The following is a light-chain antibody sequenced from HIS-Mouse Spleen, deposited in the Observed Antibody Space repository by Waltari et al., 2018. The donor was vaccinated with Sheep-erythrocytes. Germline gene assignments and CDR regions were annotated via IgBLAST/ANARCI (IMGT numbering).Light chain of an antibody. CDR2: DAS. CDR3: QQYDNLLT. Sequence: DIQMTQSPSSLSASVGDRVTITCQASQDISNYLNWYQQKPGKAPKLLLYDASKLETGVPSRFSGSGSGTDFTFTISSLQPEDIATYYCQQYDNLLTFGAGTKVEIK. V-gene: IGKV1-33*01. J-gene: IGKJ4*01. CDR1: QDISNY.